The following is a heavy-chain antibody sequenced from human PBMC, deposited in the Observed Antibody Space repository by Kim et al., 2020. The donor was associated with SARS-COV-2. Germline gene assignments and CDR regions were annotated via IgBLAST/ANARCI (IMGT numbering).Heavy chain of an antibody. CDR2: KT. J-gene: IGHJ4*02. V-gene: IGHV1-3*01. D-gene: IGHD2-8*02. CDR3: ARDLFHTGFDY. Sequence: KTKFAKKFQGRVTFTGYTSANTASMEMSSLGSADTAVYYCARDLFHTGFDYWGQGTLVAVSS.